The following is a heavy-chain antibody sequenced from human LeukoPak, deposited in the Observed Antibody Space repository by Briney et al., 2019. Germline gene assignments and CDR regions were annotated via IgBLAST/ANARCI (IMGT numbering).Heavy chain of an antibody. CDR2: ISSSSSYI. Sequence: GGSLRLSCAASGFTFSSYEMNWVRQAPGKGLEWVSSISSSSSYIYYADSVKGRFTISRDNAKNSLYLQMNSLRAEDTAVYYCARVVAVTSNWFDPWGQGTLVTVSS. D-gene: IGHD4-23*01. CDR1: GFTFSSYE. J-gene: IGHJ5*02. V-gene: IGHV3-21*01. CDR3: ARVVAVTSNWFDP.